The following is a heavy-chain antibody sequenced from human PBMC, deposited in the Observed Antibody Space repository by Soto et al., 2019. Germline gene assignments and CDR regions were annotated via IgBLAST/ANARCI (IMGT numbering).Heavy chain of an antibody. CDR2: IIPILGIA. J-gene: IGHJ4*02. Sequence: QVQLVQSGAEVKKPGSSVKVSCKASGGTFSSYTISWVRQAPGQGLEWMGRIIPILGIANYAPKFQGRVTITADKFTSTAYMELSSLRSEDTAVYYCAMVVVVAADAVDYWGQGTLVTVSS. CDR3: AMVVVVAADAVDY. CDR1: GGTFSSYT. D-gene: IGHD2-15*01. V-gene: IGHV1-69*02.